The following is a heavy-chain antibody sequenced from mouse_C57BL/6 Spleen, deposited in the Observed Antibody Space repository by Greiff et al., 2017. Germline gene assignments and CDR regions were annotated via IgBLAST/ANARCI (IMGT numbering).Heavy chain of an antibody. CDR1: GYTFTSYW. V-gene: IGHV1-61*01. D-gene: IGHD1-1*01. Sequence: QVQLQQPGAELVRPGSSVKLSCKASGYTFTSYWMDWVKQRPGQGLEWIGNIYPSDSETHYNQKFKDKATLTVDKSSSTAYMQLSSLTSEDSAVYYCARRYGSTCDYWGQGTTLTVSS. J-gene: IGHJ2*01. CDR2: IYPSDSET. CDR3: ARRYGSTCDY.